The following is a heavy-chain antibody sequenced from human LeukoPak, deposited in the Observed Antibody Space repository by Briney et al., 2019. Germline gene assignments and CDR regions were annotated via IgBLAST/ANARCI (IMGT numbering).Heavy chain of an antibody. CDR2: INPNSGGT. CDR1: GYTFTGYY. D-gene: IGHD2-15*01. J-gene: IGHJ6*03. V-gene: IGHV1-2*02. Sequence: ASVKVSCKASGYTFTGYYMHWVRQAPGQGLEWMGWINPNSGGTNYAQKLQGRVTMTTDTSTSTAYMELRSLRSDDTAVYYCARDCSGGRCYYYYMDVWGKGTTVTVSS. CDR3: ARDCSGGRCYYYYMDV.